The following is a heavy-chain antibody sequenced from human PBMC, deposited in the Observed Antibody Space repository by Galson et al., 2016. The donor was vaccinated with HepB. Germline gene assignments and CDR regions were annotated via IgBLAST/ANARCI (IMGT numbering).Heavy chain of an antibody. CDR1: GITFSDAW. CDR3: TTINPDILGSTRALDS. J-gene: IGHJ4*02. D-gene: IGHD1-26*01. Sequence: SLRLSCAASGITFSDAWMNWVRQAPGKGLEWVGRIKSKSYGGTTDYAAPVQGRFTISRDDSKSTSYQQMNSLKIEDTGVFYCTTINPDILGSTRALDSWGRGALVTVSS. V-gene: IGHV3-15*07. CDR2: IKSKSYGGTT.